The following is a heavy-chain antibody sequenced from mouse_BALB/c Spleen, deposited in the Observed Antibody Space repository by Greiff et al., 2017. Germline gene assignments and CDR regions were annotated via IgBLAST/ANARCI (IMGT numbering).Heavy chain of an antibody. CDR2: IWSGGST. CDR3: DRNYGSSYWYFDV. Sequence: VKLVESGPGLVQPSQSLSITCTVSGFSLTSYGVHWVRQSPGKGLEWLGVIWSGGSTDYNAAFISRLSISKDNSKSQVFFKMNSLQADDTAIYYCDRNYGSSYWYFDVWGAGTTVTVSS. CDR1: GFSLTSYG. V-gene: IGHV2-4-1*01. D-gene: IGHD1-1*01. J-gene: IGHJ1*01.